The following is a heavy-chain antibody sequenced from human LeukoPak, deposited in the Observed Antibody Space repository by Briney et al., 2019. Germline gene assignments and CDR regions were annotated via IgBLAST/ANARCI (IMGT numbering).Heavy chain of an antibody. V-gene: IGHV3-30*02. CDR2: IRYDGRNK. D-gene: IGHD6-25*01. J-gene: IGHJ3*02. Sequence: GGSLRLSCAASGFTFSSYGMHWVRQAPGKGLEWVAMIRYDGRNKYYEESVKGRFTISRDNSKNTLYLQMNSLRAEDTAVYYCAKALYNSGPDAFDIWGQGTIVTVSS. CDR1: GFTFSSYG. CDR3: AKALYNSGPDAFDI.